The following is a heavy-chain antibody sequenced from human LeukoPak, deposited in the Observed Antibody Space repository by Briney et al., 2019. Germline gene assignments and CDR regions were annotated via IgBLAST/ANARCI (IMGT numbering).Heavy chain of an antibody. Sequence: SETLSPTCTVAGGSISSYYWSWIRHPPGKGLEWMGNIYYSGSTNYNSSLKSRVTISVDTSKNQISLKLRSVTAADTAVYYCARKGVSDLYYFDSWGQGTLVTVSS. CDR2: IYYSGST. CDR3: ARKGVSDLYYFDS. D-gene: IGHD3-16*01. CDR1: GGSISSYY. V-gene: IGHV4-59*08. J-gene: IGHJ4*02.